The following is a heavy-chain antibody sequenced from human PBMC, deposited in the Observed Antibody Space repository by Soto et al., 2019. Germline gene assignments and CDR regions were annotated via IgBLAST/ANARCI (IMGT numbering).Heavy chain of an antibody. J-gene: IGHJ4*02. CDR3: ASTGYCSGGSCYRD. CDR1: GGTFSSYT. D-gene: IGHD2-15*01. CDR2: IIPILGIA. Sequence: QVQLVQSGAEVKKPGSSVEVSCKASGGTFSSYTISWVRQAPGQGLEWMGRIIPILGIANYAQKFQGRVTITADKSTSTAYMELSSLRSEDTAVYYCASTGYCSGGSCYRDWGQGTLVTVSS. V-gene: IGHV1-69*02.